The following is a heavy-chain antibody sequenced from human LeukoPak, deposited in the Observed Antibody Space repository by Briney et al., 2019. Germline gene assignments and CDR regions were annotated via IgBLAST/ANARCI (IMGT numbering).Heavy chain of an antibody. Sequence: ASVKVSCKASGGIFSDYALNWVRQAPGQGLEWMGVFIPVLGTANSTQNCQDRVSIAADISTHTVYMELSSLKSEDTSVYFCAGIPVFGVVLHQEPVWGKGTTVTVS. J-gene: IGHJ6*03. D-gene: IGHD3-3*01. V-gene: IGHV1-69*10. CDR1: GGIFSDYA. CDR2: FIPVLGTA. CDR3: AGIPVFGVVLHQEPV.